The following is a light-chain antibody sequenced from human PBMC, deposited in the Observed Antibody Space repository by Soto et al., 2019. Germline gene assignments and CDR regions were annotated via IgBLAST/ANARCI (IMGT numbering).Light chain of an antibody. Sequence: DMPMTQSPTTLSASVGDRVTITCRASQNIRSWLAWYQQKPGKAPKVLIYDASTLESGVPSRISGSGFGTEFTLTISSLQPDDFATYYCQHYNGYFGQGTKLEIK. V-gene: IGKV1-5*01. J-gene: IGKJ2*01. CDR1: QNIRSW. CDR3: QHYNGY. CDR2: DAS.